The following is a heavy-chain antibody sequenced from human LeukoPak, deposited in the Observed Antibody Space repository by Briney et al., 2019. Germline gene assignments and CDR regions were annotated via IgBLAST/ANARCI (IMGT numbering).Heavy chain of an antibody. Sequence: GGSLRLSCAASGFTFSSYAMSWVRQAPGKGLEWVSAISCSGGITYYAASVKGRFTISRDNSKNTLYLQMNSLRAEDTAVYYCAKAPGRVFGAYYFDYWGQGTLVTVSS. D-gene: IGHD3-3*01. CDR2: ISCSGGIT. CDR1: GFTFSSYA. V-gene: IGHV3-23*01. CDR3: AKAPGRVFGAYYFDY. J-gene: IGHJ4*02.